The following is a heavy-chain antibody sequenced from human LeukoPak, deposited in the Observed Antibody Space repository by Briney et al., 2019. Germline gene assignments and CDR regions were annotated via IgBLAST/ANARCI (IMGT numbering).Heavy chain of an antibody. CDR1: GGSFSGYY. Sequence: SETLSLTCAVYGGSFSGYYWSWIRQPPGKGLEWIGYIYYSGSTNYNPSLKSRVTISVDTSKNQFSLKLSSVTAADTAVYYCASRVRGVMGAFDIWGQGTMVTVSS. V-gene: IGHV4-59*01. CDR2: IYYSGST. CDR3: ASRVRGVMGAFDI. D-gene: IGHD3-16*01. J-gene: IGHJ3*02.